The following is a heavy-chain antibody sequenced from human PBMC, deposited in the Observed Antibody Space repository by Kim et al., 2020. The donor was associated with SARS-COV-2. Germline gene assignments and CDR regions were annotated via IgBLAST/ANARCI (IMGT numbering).Heavy chain of an antibody. CDR3: ASRYYYGMDV. J-gene: IGHJ6*02. CDR2: TA. Sequence: TANYAQKFQGRVTITADESTSTAYMELSSLRSEDTAVYYCASRYYYGMDVWGQGTTVTVSS. V-gene: IGHV1-69*01.